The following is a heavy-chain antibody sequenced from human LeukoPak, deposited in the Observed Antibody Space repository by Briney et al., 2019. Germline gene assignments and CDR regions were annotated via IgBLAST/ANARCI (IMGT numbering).Heavy chain of an antibody. V-gene: IGHV4-59*01. Sequence: PSETLSLTCTVSGGSISSYYWSWIRQPPGKGLEWIGYIFYSGSTNYNPSLKSRVTISVDTSKNQFSLKLSSVTAADTAVYYCARAPYDILTGSIYYGMDVRGQGTTVTVSS. CDR1: GGSISSYY. J-gene: IGHJ6*02. CDR2: IFYSGST. D-gene: IGHD3-9*01. CDR3: ARAPYDILTGSIYYGMDV.